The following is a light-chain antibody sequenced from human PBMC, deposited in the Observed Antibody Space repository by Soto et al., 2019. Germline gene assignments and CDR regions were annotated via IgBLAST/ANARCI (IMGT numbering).Light chain of an antibody. J-gene: IGKJ1*01. CDR3: QQYRSSPLT. Sequence: EIQMTQSPSTLSASVGDGVTITCRASQTISGWLAWYQQRPGKAPKLLISDDSSLRSGVPSRFSGSGSGTEFTLTISSLQPDDFGSYYCQQYRSSPLTFGHGTTVEV. CDR1: QTISGW. V-gene: IGKV1-5*01. CDR2: DDS.